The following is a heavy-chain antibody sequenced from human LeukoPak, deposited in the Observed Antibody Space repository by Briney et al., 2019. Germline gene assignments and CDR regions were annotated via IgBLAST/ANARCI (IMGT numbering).Heavy chain of an antibody. D-gene: IGHD3-10*01. J-gene: IGHJ4*02. CDR3: AGDMVRGVILRRVLEY. CDR1: GYTVTGYH. CDR2: INPNSGGT. Sequence: ASVKVSCKASGYTVTGYHMHWVRQAPGQGLEWMGWINPNSGGTNYAQKFQGRVTTTRDTSINTAYMELSRLRSDDTAVYYCAGDMVRGVILRRVLEYWGQGTLVTVSS. V-gene: IGHV1-2*02.